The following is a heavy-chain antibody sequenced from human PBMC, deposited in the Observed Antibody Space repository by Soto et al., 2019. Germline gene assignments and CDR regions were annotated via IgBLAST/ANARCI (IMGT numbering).Heavy chain of an antibody. J-gene: IGHJ4*02. CDR3: ARTATWPEGFFFDY. V-gene: IGHV1-69*13. CDR1: GGTFSSYA. CDR2: IIPIFGTA. D-gene: IGHD3-3*01. Sequence: ASVKVSCKASGGTFSSYAISWVRQAPGQGLEWMGGIIPIFGTANYAQKFQGRVTITADESTSTAYMELSSLRSEDTAVYYCARTATWPEGFFFDYWGQGTLVTVSS.